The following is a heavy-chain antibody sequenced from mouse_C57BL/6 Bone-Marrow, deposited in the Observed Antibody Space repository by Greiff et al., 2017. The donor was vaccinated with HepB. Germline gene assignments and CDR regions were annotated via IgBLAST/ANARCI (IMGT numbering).Heavy chain of an antibody. Sequence: QVQLKESGPELVKPGASVKISCKASGYAFSSSWMNWVKQRPGKGLEWIGRIYPGDGDTNYNGKFKGKATLTADKSSSTAYMQLSSLTSEDSAVYFCARDDCHWYFDVWGTGTTVTVSS. V-gene: IGHV1-82*01. D-gene: IGHD2-4*01. CDR2: IYPGDGDT. CDR3: ARDDCHWYFDV. CDR1: GYAFSSSW. J-gene: IGHJ1*03.